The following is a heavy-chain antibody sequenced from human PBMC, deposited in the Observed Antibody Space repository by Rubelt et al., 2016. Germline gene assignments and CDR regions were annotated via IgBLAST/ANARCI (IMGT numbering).Heavy chain of an antibody. J-gene: IGHJ5*02. V-gene: IGHV5-51*01. CDR3: ARQAASGRVAWFDP. CDR2: IYPGDSDT. D-gene: IGHD6-13*01. CDR1: GFKFAAFW. Sequence: EVQLVQSGAEVRQPGESLKISCKASGFKFAAFWIAWVRQMPGKGLEWTGIIYPGDSDTRYSPSFQGQVTISVDNSISIAYLQWSSLKASDTAMYYWARQAASGRVAWFDPWGQGTLVTVSS.